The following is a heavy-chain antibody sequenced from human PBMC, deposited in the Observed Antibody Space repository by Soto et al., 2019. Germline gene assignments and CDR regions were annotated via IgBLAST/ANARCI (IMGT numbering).Heavy chain of an antibody. V-gene: IGHV4-31*03. CDR3: ARVYSSSWYVPY. CDR1: GGSISSGGYY. D-gene: IGHD6-13*01. Sequence: SETLSLTCTVSGGSISSGGYYWSWIRQHPGKGLEWIGYIYYSGSTYYNPSLKSRVTISVDTSKNQFSLKLSSVTAAGTAVYYCARVYSSSWYVPYWGQGTLVTVSS. J-gene: IGHJ4*02. CDR2: IYYSGST.